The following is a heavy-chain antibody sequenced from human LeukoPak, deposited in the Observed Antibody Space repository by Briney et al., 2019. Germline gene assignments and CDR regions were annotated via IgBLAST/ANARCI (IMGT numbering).Heavy chain of an antibody. J-gene: IGHJ4*02. CDR2: ISAYNGNT. Sequence: ASVKVSCKASGYTFTNYAMNWVRQAPGQGLEWMGWISAYNGNTNYAQKLRGRVTMTTDTSTSTAYMELRSPRSDDTAVYYCARDGGHIVVVTEFDYWGQGTLVTVSS. CDR1: GYTFTNYA. V-gene: IGHV1-18*01. CDR3: ARDGGHIVVVTEFDY. D-gene: IGHD2-21*02.